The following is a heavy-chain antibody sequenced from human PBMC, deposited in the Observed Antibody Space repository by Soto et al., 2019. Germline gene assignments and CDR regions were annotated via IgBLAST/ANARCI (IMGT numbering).Heavy chain of an antibody. V-gene: IGHV4-30-4*01. CDR3: ASIVVVAARNPTGMDV. D-gene: IGHD2-15*01. CDR1: GGSISSGDYY. Sequence: QVQLQESGPGLVKPSQTLSLTCTVSGGSISSGDYYWSWIRQPPGKGLEWIGYLYYSGSTYYNPSLKSRVTISVDTSKNQFSLKLSSVTAADTAVYYCASIVVVAARNPTGMDVWGQGTTVTVSS. J-gene: IGHJ6*02. CDR2: LYYSGST.